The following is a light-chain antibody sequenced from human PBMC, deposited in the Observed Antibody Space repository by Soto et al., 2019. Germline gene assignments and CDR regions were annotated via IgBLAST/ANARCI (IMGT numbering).Light chain of an antibody. V-gene: IGKV3-15*01. CDR3: QQYNYWPPGT. CDR1: QSVSSN. Sequence: EIVMTQSPATLSISPGERATLSCRASQSVSSNLAWYQQKPGQAPRLLIYGASTRATGIPARFSGSGSGTEFTLTISSLPSEDSAVYYCQQYNYWPPGTFGQGTRLEIK. J-gene: IGKJ1*01. CDR2: GAS.